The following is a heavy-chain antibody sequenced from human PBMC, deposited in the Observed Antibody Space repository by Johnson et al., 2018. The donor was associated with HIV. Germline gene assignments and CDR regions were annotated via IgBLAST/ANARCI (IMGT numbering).Heavy chain of an antibody. D-gene: IGHD6-6*01. CDR3: ARDRGAARDAFDI. J-gene: IGHJ3*02. Sequence: VPLVESGGGLVKPGGSLRLSCAASGFTFSNAWLSWVRQAPGKGLEWVGRIKRKIEAETKDYAAPVQGQFNISRDDSKNTLYLQMNSLRAEDTAVYYCARDRGAARDAFDIWGQGTMVTVSS. V-gene: IGHV3-15*01. CDR2: IKRKIEAETK. CDR1: GFTFSNAW.